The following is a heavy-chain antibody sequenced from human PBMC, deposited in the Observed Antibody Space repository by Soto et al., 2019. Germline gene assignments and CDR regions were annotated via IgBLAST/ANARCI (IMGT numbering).Heavy chain of an antibody. V-gene: IGHV4-30-4*01. J-gene: IGHJ4*02. CDR3: AREGPYDFWSGYAFDY. CDR2: IYYSGST. Sequence: QVQLQESGPGLVKPSQTLSLTCTVSGGSISSGDYYWSWIRQPPGKGLEWIGYIYYSGSTYYNPSLKSRVTISVDTSKNKFSLKLSSVTAADTAVYYCAREGPYDFWSGYAFDYWGQGTLVTVSS. CDR1: GGSISSGDYY. D-gene: IGHD3-3*01.